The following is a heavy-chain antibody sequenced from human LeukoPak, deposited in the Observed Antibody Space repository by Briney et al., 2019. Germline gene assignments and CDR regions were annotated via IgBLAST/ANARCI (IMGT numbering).Heavy chain of an antibody. D-gene: IGHD2-15*01. V-gene: IGHV4-59*08. CDR2: IYYSGST. Sequence: SETLSLTCTVSGGSISSHYWSWIRQPPGKGLEWIGYIYYSGSTNYNPSLKSRVTISVDTSKNQFSLKLSSETAADTAVYYCARLGYCSGGSCYGSWFDPWGQGTLVTVSS. CDR3: ARLGYCSGGSCYGSWFDP. J-gene: IGHJ5*02. CDR1: GGSISSHY.